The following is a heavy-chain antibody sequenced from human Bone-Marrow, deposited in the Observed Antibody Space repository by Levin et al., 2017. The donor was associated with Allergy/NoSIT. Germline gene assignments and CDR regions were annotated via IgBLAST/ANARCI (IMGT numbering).Heavy chain of an antibody. V-gene: IGHV4-30-4*01. CDR1: GGSISSGDYY. Sequence: SETLSLTCTVSGGSISSGDYYWSWIRQPPGKGLEWIGYIYYSGSTYYNPSLKSRVTISVDTSKNQFSLKLSSVTAADTAVYYCVRVVAGTAHFDYWGQGTLVTVSS. CDR3: VRVVAGTAHFDY. CDR2: IYYSGST. D-gene: IGHD6-19*01. J-gene: IGHJ4*02.